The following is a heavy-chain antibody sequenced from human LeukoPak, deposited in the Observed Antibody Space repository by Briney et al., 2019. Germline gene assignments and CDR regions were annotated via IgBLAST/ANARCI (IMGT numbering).Heavy chain of an antibody. CDR1: GGSISSYY. Sequence: SETLSLTCTVSGGSISSYYWSWIRQPAGKGLEWIGRIYTSGSTNYNPSLKSRVTMSVDTSKNQFSLKLSSVTAADTAVYYCASTTVNGGYYMDVWGKGTTVTVSS. CDR3: ASTTVNGGYYMDV. CDR2: IYTSGST. D-gene: IGHD4-17*01. J-gene: IGHJ6*03. V-gene: IGHV4-4*07.